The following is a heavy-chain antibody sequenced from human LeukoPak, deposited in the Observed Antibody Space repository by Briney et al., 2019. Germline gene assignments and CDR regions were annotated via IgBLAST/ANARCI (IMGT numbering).Heavy chain of an antibody. CDR3: ARDQPYNYDSSGYP. CDR1: GFTFSSYE. D-gene: IGHD3-22*01. J-gene: IGHJ5*02. Sequence: PGGSLRLSCAASGFTFSSYEMNWVRQAPGKGLEWVSYISSSGSTIYYADSVKGRFTISRDNAKNSLYLQMNSLRAEDTAVYYFARDQPYNYDSSGYPGGQGTLVTVS. V-gene: IGHV3-48*03. CDR2: ISSSGSTI.